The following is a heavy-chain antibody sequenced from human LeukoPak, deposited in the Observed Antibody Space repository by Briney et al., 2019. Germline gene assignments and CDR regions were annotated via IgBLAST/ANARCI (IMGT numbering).Heavy chain of an antibody. CDR2: ISYDGSNK. J-gene: IGHJ3*02. Sequence: GRSLRLSCAASNSPFSTYGMHWVRQAPGKGLEWVAVISYDGSNKYYADSVKGRFTISRDNSKNTLYLQMNSLRAEDTAVYYCARADKWELPPSDAFDIWGQGTMVTVSS. D-gene: IGHD1-26*01. CDR3: ARADKWELPPSDAFDI. CDR1: NSPFSTYG. V-gene: IGHV3-30*03.